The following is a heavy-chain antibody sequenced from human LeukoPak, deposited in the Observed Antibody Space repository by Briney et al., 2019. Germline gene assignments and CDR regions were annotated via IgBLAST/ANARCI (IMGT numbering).Heavy chain of an antibody. CDR2: ISGSGGST. J-gene: IGHJ5*02. Sequence: GGSLRLSCAASGFTFSSYAMSWVRQAPGKGLEWVSAISGSGGSTYYADSVKGRFTISRDNSKNTLYLQMNSLRADDTAVYYCAKGNPVAGTSSWFDPWGQGTLVTVSS. D-gene: IGHD6-19*01. CDR3: AKGNPVAGTSSWFDP. CDR1: GFTFSSYA. V-gene: IGHV3-23*01.